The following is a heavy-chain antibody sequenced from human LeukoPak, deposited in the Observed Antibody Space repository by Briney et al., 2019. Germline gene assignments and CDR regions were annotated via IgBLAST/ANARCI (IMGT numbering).Heavy chain of an antibody. D-gene: IGHD1-26*01. Sequence: SETLPLTCTISGGSIRSSSYYWGWIRQPPGKGLEWIGSIYYSGSTNYNPSLKSRVTISVDTSRNQFSLKLSSVTAADTAVYYCARSGAGALKILRRSYFDYWGQGTLVTVSS. CDR1: GGSIRSSSYY. CDR2: IYYSGST. CDR3: ARSGAGALKILRRSYFDY. J-gene: IGHJ4*02. V-gene: IGHV4-39*07.